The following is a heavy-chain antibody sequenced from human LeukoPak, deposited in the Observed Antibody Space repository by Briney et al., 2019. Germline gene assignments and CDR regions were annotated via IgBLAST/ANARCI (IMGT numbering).Heavy chain of an antibody. CDR3: ARWRHSSGYYYDD. D-gene: IGHD3-22*01. CDR1: GFSFSSYA. Sequence: GGSLRLSCAASGFSFSSYAMHWVRQAPGKGLEYVSAISSNGGSTYYANSVKGRFTISRDNSKNTLYLQMGSLRAEDMAVYYCARWRHSSGYYYDDWGQGTLVTVSS. CDR2: ISSNGGST. V-gene: IGHV3-64*01. J-gene: IGHJ4*02.